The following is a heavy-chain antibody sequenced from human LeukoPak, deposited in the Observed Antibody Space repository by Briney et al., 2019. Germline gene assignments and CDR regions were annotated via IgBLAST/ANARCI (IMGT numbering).Heavy chain of an antibody. CDR2: MNPNSGNT. V-gene: IGHV1-8*01. D-gene: IGHD3-16*02. J-gene: IGHJ6*02. CDR3: ARGGPYYDYVWGSYRRLKPLYYGMDV. CDR1: GYAFTSYD. Sequence: ASVKVSCKASGYAFTSYDINWVRQATGQGLEWMGWMNPNSGNTGYAQKFQGRVTMTRNTSISTAYMELSSLRSEDTAVYYCARGGPYYDYVWGSYRRLKPLYYGMDVWGQGTTVTVSS.